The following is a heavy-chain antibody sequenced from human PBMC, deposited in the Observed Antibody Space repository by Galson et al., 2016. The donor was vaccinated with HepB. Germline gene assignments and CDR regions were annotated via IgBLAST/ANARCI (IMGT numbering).Heavy chain of an antibody. V-gene: IGHV3-7*03. CDR3: ARGADDYHSSGYAVEF. CDR2: IRQDGGAK. D-gene: IGHD3-22*01. J-gene: IGHJ4*02. CDR1: RFTFSNFW. Sequence: SLRLSCAASRFTFSNFWMSWVRQAPGSGLEWVANIRQDGGAKYYAASVKGRFTISRDNGKNSLYLQMTSLRAEDTAVYYCARGADDYHSSGYAVEFGGQGTLVTVSS.